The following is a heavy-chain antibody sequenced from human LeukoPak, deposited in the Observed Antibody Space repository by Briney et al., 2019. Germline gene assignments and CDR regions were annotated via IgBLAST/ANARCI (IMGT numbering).Heavy chain of an antibody. CDR2: ISADCSGT. V-gene: IGHV3-23*01. Sequence: GGSLRLSSAASGFTFSSYAMSWVRQAPGKGLEWVSSISADCSGTYYADSVKGRFTISRDNSKNTLYLQMNSLRADDTAVYYCAICLLRGVYHYWGQGTLVTVSS. J-gene: IGHJ4*02. CDR3: AICLLRGVYHY. D-gene: IGHD3-10*01. CDR1: GFTFSSYA.